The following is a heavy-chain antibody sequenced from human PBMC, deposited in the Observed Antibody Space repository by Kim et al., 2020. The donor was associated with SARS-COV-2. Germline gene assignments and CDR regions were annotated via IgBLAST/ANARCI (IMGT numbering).Heavy chain of an antibody. Sequence: GGSLRLSCAASGFTFSTYTMHWVRQTPGTGLEWVALISSNGGDKYYAASVKGRFTVSRDNSKHTVYLQMNSLRTEDTATYYCAASPGASLDHWGQGTLVT. V-gene: IGHV3-30*04. J-gene: IGHJ4*02. CDR1: GFTFSTYT. D-gene: IGHD2-15*01. CDR3: AASPGASLDH. CDR2: ISSNGGDK.